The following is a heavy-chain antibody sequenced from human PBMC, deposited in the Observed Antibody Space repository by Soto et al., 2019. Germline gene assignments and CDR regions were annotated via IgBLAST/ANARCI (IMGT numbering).Heavy chain of an antibody. V-gene: IGHV3-9*01. Sequence: EVQLVESGGGWVQPGRSLRLSCAASGFTFDDYAMRWVRQAPGKGLEWVSSISWNGGAIGYADSVKGRSTISRDNAKNSLYLLMNSLRAEDTALYYCARDWTSVGTTFDSWGQGTLVTVSS. CDR1: GFTFDDYA. J-gene: IGHJ4*02. CDR3: ARDWTSVGTTFDS. CDR2: ISWNGGAI. D-gene: IGHD1-7*01.